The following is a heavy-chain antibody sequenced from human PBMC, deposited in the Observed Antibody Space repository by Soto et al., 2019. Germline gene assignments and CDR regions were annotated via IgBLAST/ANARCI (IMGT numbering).Heavy chain of an antibody. V-gene: IGHV3-23*01. J-gene: IGHJ4*02. CDR3: AKGAQTYKTGYSSGPAGILEY. D-gene: IGHD6-19*01. CDR2: ISGSGGST. Sequence: GGSLRLSCAASVFTFSSYAMSWVRQAPGKGLEWVSAISGSGGSTYYADSVRGRFTISRDNSKNTLYLHMNSLRAEDTAVYYCAKGAQTYKTGYSSGPAGILEYWGQGTLVTVSS. CDR1: VFTFSSYA.